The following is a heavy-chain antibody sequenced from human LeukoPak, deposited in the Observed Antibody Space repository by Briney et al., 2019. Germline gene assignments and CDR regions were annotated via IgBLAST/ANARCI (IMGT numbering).Heavy chain of an antibody. CDR2: ITGRGENT. Sequence: SGGSLRLSCAASGFTFSSYEMNWVRQAPGKGLEWVSGITGRGENTYYADSVKGRFTISRDNSKNTLYLQMNSLRAEDAAIYYCARDRRLASFDYGGQGTLVTVSS. D-gene: IGHD6-25*01. CDR3: ARDRRLASFDY. CDR1: GFTFSSYE. V-gene: IGHV3-23*01. J-gene: IGHJ4*02.